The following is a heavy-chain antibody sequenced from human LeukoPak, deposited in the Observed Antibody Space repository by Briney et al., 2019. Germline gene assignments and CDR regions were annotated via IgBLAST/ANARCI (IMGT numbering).Heavy chain of an antibody. CDR1: GFTFSYYY. Sequence: GGSLRLSCAASGFTFSYYYMSWIRQAPGKGLEWVSYISSSGSTIYYADSVKGRFTISRDNAKNSLYLQMNSLRAEDTAVYYCARGSGDFWSGYYRDPYYFDYWGQGTLVTVSS. CDR3: ARGSGDFWSGYYRDPYYFDY. V-gene: IGHV3-11*01. CDR2: ISSSGSTI. J-gene: IGHJ4*02. D-gene: IGHD3-3*01.